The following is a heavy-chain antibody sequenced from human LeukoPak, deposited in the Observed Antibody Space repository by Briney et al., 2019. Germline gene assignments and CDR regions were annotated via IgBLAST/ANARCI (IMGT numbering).Heavy chain of an antibody. CDR1: GGSISSGDYS. J-gene: IGHJ4*02. CDR2: IYYSGST. Sequence: SETLSLTCTVSGGSISSGDYSWSWIRQPPGKGLEWIGYIYYSGSTYYNPSLKSRVTISVDTSKNQFSLKLSSVTAADTALYYCAKDRLSSGWYDPYFDYWGQGTLVTVSS. CDR3: AKDRLSSGWYDPYFDY. V-gene: IGHV4-30-4*01. D-gene: IGHD6-19*01.